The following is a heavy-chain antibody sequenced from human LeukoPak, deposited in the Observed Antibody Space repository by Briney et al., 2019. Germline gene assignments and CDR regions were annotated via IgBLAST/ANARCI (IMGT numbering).Heavy chain of an antibody. J-gene: IGHJ4*02. Sequence: GGSLRLSCAASGFTFSNYNMNWVRQAPGKGLEWISAISGSGASTYYADSVKGRFTISRDNSKNTLYLQMNSLRAEDTAVYYCAKDLSYSSGWYFDYWGQGTLVTVSS. D-gene: IGHD6-19*01. V-gene: IGHV3-23*01. CDR1: GFTFSNYN. CDR2: ISGSGAST. CDR3: AKDLSYSSGWYFDY.